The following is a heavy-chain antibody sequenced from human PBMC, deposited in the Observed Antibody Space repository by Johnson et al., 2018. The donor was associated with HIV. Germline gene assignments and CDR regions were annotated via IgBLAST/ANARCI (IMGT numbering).Heavy chain of an antibody. V-gene: IGHV3-9*01. CDR3: AKEGITMEVDI. J-gene: IGHJ3*02. CDR1: GFTFSSYG. D-gene: IGHD3-10*01. CDR2: ISWNSGSI. Sequence: VPLVESGGGVVQPGRSLRLSCAASGFTFSSYGMHWVRQGPGKGLEWVSGISWNSGSIAYADSVKGRFTISRDNSKNTLYLQMNSLRAEDTAVYYCAKEGITMEVDIWGQGTMVTVSS.